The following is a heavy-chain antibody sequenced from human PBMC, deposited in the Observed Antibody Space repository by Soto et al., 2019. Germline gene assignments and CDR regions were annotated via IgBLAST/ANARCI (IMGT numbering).Heavy chain of an antibody. CDR2: IIPIFGTA. Sequence: SVKVSCKASGGTFSSYAISWVRQAPGQGREWMGGIIPIFGTANYAQKFQGRVTITADESTSTAYMELSSLRSEDTAVYYCARDQEVPAAIGYYYYGMDVWGQGTTVTVSS. J-gene: IGHJ6*02. V-gene: IGHV1-69*13. D-gene: IGHD2-2*01. CDR3: ARDQEVPAAIGYYYYGMDV. CDR1: GGTFSSYA.